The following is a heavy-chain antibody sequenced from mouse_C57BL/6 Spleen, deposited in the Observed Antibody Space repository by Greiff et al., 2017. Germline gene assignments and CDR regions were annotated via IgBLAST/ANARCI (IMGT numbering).Heavy chain of an antibody. CDR1: GYTFTDYG. V-gene: IGHV5-17*01. J-gene: IGHJ1*03. D-gene: IGHD1-1*01. Sequence: EVQRVESGGGLVKPGASLKLSCAASGYTFTDYGMHWVRQAPEKGLEWVAYISSGNSTTYYADTVKGRFTISRDNAKNTLYLQMTSLRSEDTAMYYCARTVVDHWYFDVWGTGTTLTVSS. CDR2: ISSGNSTT. CDR3: ARTVVDHWYFDV.